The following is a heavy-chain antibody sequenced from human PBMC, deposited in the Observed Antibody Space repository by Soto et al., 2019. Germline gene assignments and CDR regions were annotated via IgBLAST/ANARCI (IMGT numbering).Heavy chain of an antibody. D-gene: IGHD3-22*01. CDR3: AKGGSGNYLTYYYYYGMDV. Sequence: LRLSCEASGFTFRNNGMHWVRQVPGKGLEWVAVISYDGNNKYYADSVKGRFTISRDNSKNTVYLQMNNLRAEDTAMYYCAKGGSGNYLTYYYYYGMDVWGQGTTVTVSS. V-gene: IGHV3-30*18. J-gene: IGHJ6*02. CDR1: GFTFRNNG. CDR2: ISYDGNNK.